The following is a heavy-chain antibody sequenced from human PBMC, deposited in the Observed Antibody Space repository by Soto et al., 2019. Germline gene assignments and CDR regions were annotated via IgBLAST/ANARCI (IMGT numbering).Heavy chain of an antibody. J-gene: IGHJ4*02. CDR2: MFYGGST. V-gene: IGHV4-39*01. D-gene: IGHD5-12*01. Sequence: QLQLQESGPGLVKPSETLSLTCTVSGGSISSSSYHWGWIRQPPGKGLEWIGSMFYGGSTYYNPSLKSRVIISVDTSMSQFTRKPRSVTAADTAVYYCARTLYVDLVATGFWGQGTLVTVSS. CDR1: GGSISSSSYH. CDR3: ARTLYVDLVATGF.